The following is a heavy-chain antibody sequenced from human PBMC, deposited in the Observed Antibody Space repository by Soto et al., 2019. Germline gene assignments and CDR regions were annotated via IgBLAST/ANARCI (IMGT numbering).Heavy chain of an antibody. CDR1: GLTFSNAW. V-gene: IGHV3-15*01. CDR3: TTGLVTALYYYYYGMDV. Sequence: GGSLRLSCAASGLTFSNAWMSWVRQAPGKGLEWVGRIKSKTDGGTTDYAAPVKGRFTISRDDSKNTLYLQMNSLKTEDTAVYYCTTGLVTALYYYYYGMDVWGQGTTVTVSS. CDR2: IKSKTDGGTT. J-gene: IGHJ6*02. D-gene: IGHD2-21*02.